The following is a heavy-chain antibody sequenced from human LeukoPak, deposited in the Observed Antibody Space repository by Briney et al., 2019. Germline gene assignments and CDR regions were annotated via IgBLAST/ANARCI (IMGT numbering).Heavy chain of an antibody. CDR1: GLTFDDYA. J-gene: IGHJ1*01. CDR2: ITWNSGSI. D-gene: IGHD3-22*01. V-gene: IGHV3-9*01. Sequence: GRSLRLSCAASGLTFDDYAMHWVRQAPGKGLEWVSGITWNSGSIGYADSVKGRFTISRDNAKNSLYLQMNSLRAEDTALYYCAKGYYYDSSGHFQHWGQGTLSPSPQ. CDR3: AKGYYYDSSGHFQH.